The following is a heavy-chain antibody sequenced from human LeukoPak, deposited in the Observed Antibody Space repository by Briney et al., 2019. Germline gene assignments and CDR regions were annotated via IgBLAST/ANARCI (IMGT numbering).Heavy chain of an antibody. Sequence: SVKVSCKASGGTFSSYAISWVRQAPGQGLEWMGGIIPIFGTANYAQKFQGRVTITADKSTSTAYMELSSLRSEDTAVYYCARAGLDILTGYPSGYYYYYYMDVWGKGTTVTVSS. D-gene: IGHD3-9*01. J-gene: IGHJ6*03. CDR3: ARAGLDILTGYPSGYYYYYYMDV. V-gene: IGHV1-69*06. CDR2: IIPIFGTA. CDR1: GGTFSSYA.